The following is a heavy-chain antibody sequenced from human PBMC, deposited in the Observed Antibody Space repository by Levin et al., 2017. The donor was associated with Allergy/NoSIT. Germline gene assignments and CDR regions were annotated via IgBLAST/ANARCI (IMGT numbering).Heavy chain of an antibody. V-gene: IGHV3-33*01. CDR2: IWYDGSNK. Sequence: GGSLRLSCAASGFTFSSYGMHWVRQAPGKGLEWVAVIWYDGSNKYYADSVKGRFTISRDNSKNTLYLQMNSLRAEDTAVYYCATFPDPYSYGILGYYYGMDVWGQGTTVTVSS. CDR3: ATFPDPYSYGILGYYYGMDV. D-gene: IGHD5-18*01. CDR1: GFTFSSYG. J-gene: IGHJ6*02.